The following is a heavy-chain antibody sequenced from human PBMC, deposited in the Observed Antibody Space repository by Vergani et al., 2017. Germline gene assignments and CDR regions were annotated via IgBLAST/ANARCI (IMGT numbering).Heavy chain of an antibody. CDR1: GGSISSSSYY. J-gene: IGHJ4*02. CDR3: ARHSGDRDCSGGSCYSYFDY. V-gene: IGHV4-39*01. Sequence: QLQLQESGPGLVKPSETLSLTCTVSGGSISSSSYYWGWIRQPPGKGLEWIGSIYYSGSTYYNPSLKSRVTISVDTSKNQFSLKLSSVTAADTAVYYCARHSGDRDCSGGSCYSYFDYWGQGTLVTVSS. CDR2: IYYSGST. D-gene: IGHD2-15*01.